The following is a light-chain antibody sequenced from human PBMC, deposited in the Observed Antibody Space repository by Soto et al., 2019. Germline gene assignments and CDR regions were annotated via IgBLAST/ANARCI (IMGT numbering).Light chain of an antibody. J-gene: IGKJ2*01. CDR1: QSFSSN. Sequence: EIVLTQSPATLSVSPGERATLSCRASQSFSSNLAWYQQKPGQAPRLVIYGASTRATGIPARFSGSGSGTEFTLTISSLQSEDFAVYYCQHYNNWPRTFGQGTKLEIK. V-gene: IGKV3D-15*01. CDR3: QHYNNWPRT. CDR2: GAS.